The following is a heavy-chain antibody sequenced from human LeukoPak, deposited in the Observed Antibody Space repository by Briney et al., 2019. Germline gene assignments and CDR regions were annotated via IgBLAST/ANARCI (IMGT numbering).Heavy chain of an antibody. CDR2: INPNSGGT. Sequence: ASVKVSCKASGYTFTGYYMHWVRQAPGQGLEWMGWINPNSGGTNYAQKFQGRVTMTRDTSISTAYMELSRLRSDDTAVYYCARGDTAYSSGWYEMDVLGKGTTVTVSS. D-gene: IGHD6-19*01. CDR1: GYTFTGYY. J-gene: IGHJ6*04. CDR3: ARGDTAYSSGWYEMDV. V-gene: IGHV1-2*02.